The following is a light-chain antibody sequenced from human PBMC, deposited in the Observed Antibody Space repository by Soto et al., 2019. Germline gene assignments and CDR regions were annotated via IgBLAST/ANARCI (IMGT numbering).Light chain of an antibody. J-gene: IGLJ1*01. CDR1: SSDVYTYKY. Sequence: QSVLTQPASVSGSPGQSITISCTGTSSDVYTYKYVSWYQQHPGKAPKLMIYEVSNRPSGVSNRFSGSKSGNTASLTISGLQAEDEADHYCSSYTSSSTYVFGTGTKVTVL. V-gene: IGLV2-14*01. CDR2: EVS. CDR3: SSYTSSSTYV.